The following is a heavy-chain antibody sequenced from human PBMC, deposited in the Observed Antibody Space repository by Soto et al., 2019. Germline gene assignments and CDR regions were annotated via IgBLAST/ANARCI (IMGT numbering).Heavy chain of an antibody. D-gene: IGHD2-8*02. CDR3: ARDKITGLFDY. CDR2: INHSGST. J-gene: IGHJ4*02. Sequence: SETLSLTCAVSGGSISSGGYSWTWIRQPPGKGLEWIGYINHSGSTNYNPSLKSRVTISVDTSKNQFSLKLTSVTAADTAVYYCARDKITGLFDYWGQGTLVTSPQ. V-gene: IGHV4-30-2*01. CDR1: GGSISSGGYS.